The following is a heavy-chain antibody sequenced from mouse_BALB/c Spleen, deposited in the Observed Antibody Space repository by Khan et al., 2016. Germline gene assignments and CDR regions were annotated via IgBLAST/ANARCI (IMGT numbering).Heavy chain of an antibody. J-gene: IGHJ4*01. CDR3: AREGLTSDYAMDY. D-gene: IGHD3-1*01. V-gene: IGHV1S137*01. CDR1: GYTFTDYA. Sequence: QVQLQQSGAELVRPGVSVKISCKGSGYTFTDYAMHWVKQSHAKSLEWIGVISTYYGDTSYNQKFEGKATMTVDKSSSTAYMELARLTSEDSAIYYCAREGLTSDYAMDYWGQGTSVTVSS. CDR2: ISTYYGDT.